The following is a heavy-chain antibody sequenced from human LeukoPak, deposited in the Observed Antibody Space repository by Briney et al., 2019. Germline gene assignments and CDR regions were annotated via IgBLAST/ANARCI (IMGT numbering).Heavy chain of an antibody. J-gene: IGHJ5*02. CDR2: ISHSAST. CDR1: GGSISSGGYS. D-gene: IGHD3-16*01. V-gene: IGHV4-30-2*01. CDR3: VKGDTRFDP. Sequence: SETLSLTCAVSGGSISSGGYSWSWIRPAPGKGREWIGDISHSASTYCNPDLKSRVTISLDSSKNQFSLKLSSVTAADTAVYYSVKGDTRFDPWGQGNLVTVSS.